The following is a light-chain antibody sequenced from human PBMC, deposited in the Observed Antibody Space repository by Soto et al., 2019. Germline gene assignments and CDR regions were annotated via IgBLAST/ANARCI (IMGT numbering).Light chain of an antibody. CDR3: QQYGSSRLT. Sequence: EIVLTQSPGTLSLSPGERATLSCRASQSVSSSSLAWYRQKHGQAPRLLIYGASTRAAGIPDRFSGSGPGTDFTLTISRLEPEDFAVYYCQQYGSSRLTFGGGTKVEIK. CDR2: GAS. V-gene: IGKV3-20*01. CDR1: QSVSSSS. J-gene: IGKJ4*01.